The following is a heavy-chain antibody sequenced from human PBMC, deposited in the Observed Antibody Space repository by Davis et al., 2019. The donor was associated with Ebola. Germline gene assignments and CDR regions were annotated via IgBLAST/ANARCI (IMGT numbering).Heavy chain of an antibody. V-gene: IGHV1-18*01. CDR1: GYTFTTYG. J-gene: IGHJ4*02. CDR3: ARVGYYDSGGRIGETIDY. D-gene: IGHD3-22*01. Sequence: AASVKVSCKASGYTFTTYGTSWVRQAPGQGLEWMGWISAYNGNTNYAQKLQGRVTMTTDTSTSTAYMELRSLRSDDTAVYYCARVGYYDSGGRIGETIDYWGQGTLVTVSS. CDR2: ISAYNGNT.